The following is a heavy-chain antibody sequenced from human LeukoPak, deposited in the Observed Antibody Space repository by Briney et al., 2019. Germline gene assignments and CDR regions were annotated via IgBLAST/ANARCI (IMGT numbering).Heavy chain of an antibody. CDR2: INHSGST. Sequence: SETLSLTCTVSGDSISSSSYYWSWIRQPPGKGLEWIGEINHSGSTNYNPSLKSRVTISVDTSKNQFSLKLSSVTAADTAVYYCAINMLVVTATGGFDYWGQGTLVTVSS. CDR1: GDSISSSSYY. D-gene: IGHD2-21*02. CDR3: AINMLVVTATGGFDY. V-gene: IGHV4-39*07. J-gene: IGHJ4*02.